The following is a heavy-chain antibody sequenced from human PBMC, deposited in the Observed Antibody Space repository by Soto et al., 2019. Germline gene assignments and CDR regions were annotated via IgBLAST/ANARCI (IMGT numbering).Heavy chain of an antibody. D-gene: IGHD3-10*01. J-gene: IGHJ5*02. CDR3: ARDFMVRGVCGWFDP. CDR2: IYYSGST. V-gene: IGHV4-31*03. Sequence: SETLSLTCTVSGGSISSGGYYWSWIRQHPGEGLEWIGYIYYSGSTYYNPSLKSRVTISVDTSKNQFSLKLSSVTAADTAVYYCARDFMVRGVCGWFDPWGQGTLVTVSS. CDR1: GGSISSGGYY.